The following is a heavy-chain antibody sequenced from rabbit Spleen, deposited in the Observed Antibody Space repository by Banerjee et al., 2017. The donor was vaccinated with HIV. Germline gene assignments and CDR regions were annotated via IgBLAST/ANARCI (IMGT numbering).Heavy chain of an antibody. CDR3: ARDPSSDYYAGFNL. CDR1: GFSFSSSYY. J-gene: IGHJ4*01. CDR2: IYTGSSGST. Sequence: QEQLVESGGDLVKPGTSLTLTCTASGFSFSSSYYICWVRQAPGKGLECIACIYTGSSGSTYYANWVNGRFSISRENTQNTVFLQMTSLTAADTATYFCARDPSSDYYAGFNLWGQGTLVTVS. D-gene: IGHD1-1*01. V-gene: IGHV1S45*01.